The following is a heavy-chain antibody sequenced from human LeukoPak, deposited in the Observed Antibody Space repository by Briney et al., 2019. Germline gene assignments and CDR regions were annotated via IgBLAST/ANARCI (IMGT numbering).Heavy chain of an antibody. D-gene: IGHD2-15*01. Sequence: GGSLRLSCAASGFTFSSYAMSWVRQAPGKGLEWVSAISGNGGSTYYADSVKGRFTISRDNSKNTLYLQMNSLRAEDTAVYYCAKFGGSQLSYWFDPWGQGTLVTVSS. CDR2: ISGNGGST. J-gene: IGHJ5*02. CDR1: GFTFSSYA. CDR3: AKFGGSQLSYWFDP. V-gene: IGHV3-23*01.